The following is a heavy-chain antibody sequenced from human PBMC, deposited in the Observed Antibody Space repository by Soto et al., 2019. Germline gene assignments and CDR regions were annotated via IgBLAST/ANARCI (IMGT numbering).Heavy chain of an antibody. CDR1: GFTFSSYA. CDR2: ISGSGGST. V-gene: IGHV3-23*01. Sequence: AGGSLRLSCAASGFTFSSYAMSWVRQAPGKGLEWVSAISGSGGSTYYADSVKGRFTISRDNSKNTPYLQMNSLRAEDTAVYYCAKDWFGVVIIEGLFDYWGQGTLVTVSS. D-gene: IGHD3-3*01. J-gene: IGHJ4*02. CDR3: AKDWFGVVIIEGLFDY.